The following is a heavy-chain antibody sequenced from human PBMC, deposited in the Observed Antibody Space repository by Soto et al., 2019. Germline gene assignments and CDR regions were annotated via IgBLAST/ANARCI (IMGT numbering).Heavy chain of an antibody. CDR3: ASRVVNGDGIAFDI. Sequence: EVQLVESGGGLVKPGGSLRLSCAASGFTFSDHYMDWVRQAPGKGLEWVGRTRNKANSYTTEYAASVKGRFTISRDDSKNSLYLQMNSLKTEDTAVYYCASRVVNGDGIAFDIWGQGTMVTVSS. J-gene: IGHJ3*02. V-gene: IGHV3-72*01. D-gene: IGHD4-17*01. CDR2: TRNKANSYTT. CDR1: GFTFSDHY.